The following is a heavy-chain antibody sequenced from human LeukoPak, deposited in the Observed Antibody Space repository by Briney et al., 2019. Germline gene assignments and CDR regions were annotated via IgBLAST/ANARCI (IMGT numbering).Heavy chain of an antibody. J-gene: IGHJ5*02. Sequence: ASVKVSCKASGYTFTSYYMHWVRQAPGQGLEWMGIINPSGGSTSYAQKFQGRVTMTRDMSTSTVYMKLSRLSSEDTAVYYCAREIAVAGTSWFDPWGQGTLVTVSS. V-gene: IGHV1-46*01. CDR2: INPSGGST. D-gene: IGHD6-19*01. CDR1: GYTFTSYY. CDR3: AREIAVAGTSWFDP.